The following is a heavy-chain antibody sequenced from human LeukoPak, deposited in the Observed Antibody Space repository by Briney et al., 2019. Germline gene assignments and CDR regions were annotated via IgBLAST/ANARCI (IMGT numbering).Heavy chain of an antibody. CDR1: GFSFSSYV. D-gene: IGHD3-3*01. V-gene: IGHV3-30*02. CDR3: AKDLLVDY. CDR2: IRYDGSNK. Sequence: GGSLRLSCAASGFSFSSYVMHWVRQAPGEGLEWVAFIRYDGSNKYYADSVKGRLTISRDNSKNTLYLQMNSLRAEDTAVYYCAKDLLVDYWGQGTLVTVSS. J-gene: IGHJ4*02.